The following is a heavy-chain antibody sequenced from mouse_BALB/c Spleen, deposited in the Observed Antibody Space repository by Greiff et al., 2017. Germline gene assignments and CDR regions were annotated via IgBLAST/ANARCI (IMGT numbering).Heavy chain of an antibody. V-gene: IGHV1-7*01. J-gene: IGHJ2*01. D-gene: IGHD2-2*01. CDR2: INPSTGYT. Sequence: VQLQQSGAELAKPGASVKMSCKASGYTFTSYWMHWVKQRPGQGLEWIGYINPSTGYTEYNQKFKDKATLTADKSSSTAYMQLSSLTSEDSAVYYCARSGGYGYNYFDYWGQGTTLTVSS. CDR3: ARSGGYGYNYFDY. CDR1: GYTFTSYW.